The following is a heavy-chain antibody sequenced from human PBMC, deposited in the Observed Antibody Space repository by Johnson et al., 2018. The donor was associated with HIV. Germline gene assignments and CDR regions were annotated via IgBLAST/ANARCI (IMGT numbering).Heavy chain of an antibody. CDR3: AGRSSAWYEDAFDI. Sequence: VQLVESGGGVVQPGRSLRLSCAASGFTFSSYAMHWVRQAPGKGLEWVAVISYDGSNKYYADSVKGRFTISRDNSKNTLYLQMNSLRAEDTAVYYCAGRSSAWYEDAFDIWGQGTMVTVSS. CDR1: GFTFSSYA. CDR2: ISYDGSNK. V-gene: IGHV3-30*04. J-gene: IGHJ3*02. D-gene: IGHD6-19*01.